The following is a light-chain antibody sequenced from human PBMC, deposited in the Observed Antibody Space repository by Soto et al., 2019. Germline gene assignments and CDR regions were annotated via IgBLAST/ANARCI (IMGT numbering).Light chain of an antibody. V-gene: IGKV1-33*01. CDR3: QQYDNFPRAIN. Sequence: DIQMTQSPSSLSASVGDRAPITCQARQDISNYLNWYQQKPGKAPKLLIYDASNLETGVPSRFSGSGSGTDFTFTISSLQPEDIATYYCQQYDNFPRAINFGQGTRLEIK. CDR2: DAS. CDR1: QDISNY. J-gene: IGKJ5*01.